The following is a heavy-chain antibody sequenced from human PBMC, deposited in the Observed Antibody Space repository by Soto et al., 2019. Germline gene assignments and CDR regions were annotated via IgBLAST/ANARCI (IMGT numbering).Heavy chain of an antibody. V-gene: IGHV4-61*01. Sequence: SETLSLTCTVSGGSVSSGRYNWSWIRQPPGKGLEWIGYIYYSGSTNYNPSLKSRVTISVDTSKNQFSLKLSSVTAADTAVYYCARAYSGSYVHRYYSYCMDVWGPGTPVTVS. CDR1: GGSVSSGRYN. D-gene: IGHD1-26*01. CDR3: ARAYSGSYVHRYYSYCMDV. J-gene: IGHJ6*01. CDR2: IYYSGST.